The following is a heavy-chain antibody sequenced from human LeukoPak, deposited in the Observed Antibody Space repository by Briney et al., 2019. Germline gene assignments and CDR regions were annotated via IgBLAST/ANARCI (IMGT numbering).Heavy chain of an antibody. J-gene: IGHJ4*02. D-gene: IGHD3-22*01. V-gene: IGHV3-7*05. CDR1: GLIFRSYW. CDR2: IKQDGSEK. Sequence: GGSLGLSCAASGLIFRSYWMSSVRQAPGKGLEWVANIKQDGSEKYYVDSVKGRFTISRDNAKNSLYLQMNSLRAEDTAVYYCARNTDTYYYDSSGYYYEWWGQGTLVTVSS. CDR3: ARNTDTYYYDSSGYYYEW.